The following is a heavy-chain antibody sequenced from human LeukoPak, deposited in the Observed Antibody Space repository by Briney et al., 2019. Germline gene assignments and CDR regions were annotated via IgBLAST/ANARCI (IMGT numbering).Heavy chain of an antibody. J-gene: IGHJ4*02. CDR1: GITVSRDY. D-gene: IGHD5-12*01. Sequence: GGSLRLSCAVSGITVSRDYMSWVRQAPGKGLEWVSLIYSGGSAYYADSAKGRFTISRDNSKNTLDLQMNSLRAEDTAVYYCALSPSVAPLAFDYWGQGTVVTVSS. CDR3: ALSPSVAPLAFDY. CDR2: IYSGGSA. V-gene: IGHV3-66*01.